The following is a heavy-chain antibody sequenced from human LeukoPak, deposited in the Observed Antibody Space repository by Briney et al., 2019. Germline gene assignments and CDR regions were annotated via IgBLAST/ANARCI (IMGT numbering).Heavy chain of an antibody. D-gene: IGHD6-19*01. CDR2: IWYDGSNK. V-gene: IGHV3-33*01. Sequence: GALRLSCAASGFTFRSYGMHWVRQAPGKGLEWVAVIWYDGSNKYYADSVKGRFTVSRDNSKNTLYLQMNNLRAEDTAAYYCATAVASSSGWYADYWGQGTLVTVSS. CDR1: GFTFRSYG. CDR3: ATAVASSSGWYADY. J-gene: IGHJ4*02.